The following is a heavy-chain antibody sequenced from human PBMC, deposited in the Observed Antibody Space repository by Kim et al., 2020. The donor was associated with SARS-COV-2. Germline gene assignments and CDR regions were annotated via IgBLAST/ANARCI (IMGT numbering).Heavy chain of an antibody. Sequence: GGSLRLSCAASGFIFSNYAMTWVRQAPGKGLEWVSSIVGGDERTYYADSVRGRFTISRDNSKNTVYLQMDSLRVEDTALYHCARGDGIAQWVFLFSWGQGPHVTV. D-gene: IGHD6-19*01. CDR1: GFIFSNYA. CDR3: ARGDGIAQWVFLFS. CDR2: IVGGDERT. V-gene: IGHV3-23*01. J-gene: IGHJ5*02.